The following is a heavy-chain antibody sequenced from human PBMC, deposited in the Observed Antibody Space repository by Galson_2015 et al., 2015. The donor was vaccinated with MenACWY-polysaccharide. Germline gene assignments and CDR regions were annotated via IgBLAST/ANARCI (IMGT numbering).Heavy chain of an antibody. CDR2: NSGST. CDR3: ARAIAVAGQRRDFDL. V-gene: IGHV4-59*01. J-gene: IGHJ2*01. CDR1: GGSISSYY. Sequence: LSLTCTVSGGSISSYYWNWIRQPPGKGLEWVGYNSGSTNHNPSLKSRVTMSVDTSKNQFSLNLTSVTDADTAVYYCARAIAVAGQRRDFDLWGRGTLVTVSS. D-gene: IGHD6-19*01.